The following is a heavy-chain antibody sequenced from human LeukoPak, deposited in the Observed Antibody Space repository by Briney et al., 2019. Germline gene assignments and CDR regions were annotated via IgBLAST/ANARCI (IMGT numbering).Heavy chain of an antibody. CDR2: IYTSGSN. D-gene: IGHD1-7*01. CDR1: GGSISSGSYY. CDR3: ARAAGTAFDY. J-gene: IGHJ4*02. Sequence: PSQTLSLTCTVSGGSISSGSYYWTWTRQPAGKGLEWIGRIYTSGSNNYNPSLKNRVTISVDTSNNQFSLKLSSVTAADTAVYYCARAAGTAFDYWGQGTLVTVSS. V-gene: IGHV4-61*02.